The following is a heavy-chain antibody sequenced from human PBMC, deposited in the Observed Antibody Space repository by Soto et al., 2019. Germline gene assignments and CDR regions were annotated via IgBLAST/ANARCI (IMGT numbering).Heavy chain of an antibody. Sequence: DVYLVESGGGLVQPGGSLRLSCTASGFTLSSYSMNWVRQDPGKGPEWVSHISSNSDTVDYADSVKGRFTISRDNARNSLPLQMNSLRAEDTAVYYCAIVGLKFLLGGEFFQVWGQGTLVTVSS. J-gene: IGHJ1*01. CDR3: AIVGLKFLLGGEFFQV. CDR2: ISSNSDTV. CDR1: GFTLSSYS. D-gene: IGHD3-16*01. V-gene: IGHV3-48*01.